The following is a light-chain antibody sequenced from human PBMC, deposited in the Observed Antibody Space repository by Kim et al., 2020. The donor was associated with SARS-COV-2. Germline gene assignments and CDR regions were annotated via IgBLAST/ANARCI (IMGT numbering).Light chain of an antibody. V-gene: IGKV3-15*01. Sequence: EIVMTQSPATLSVSPGERATLSCRASQSVRNNLAWYQQTPGQAPRLLIYGASTRATGIPARFSGSGSGTEFTLIISSLQSEDFAVYYCQQYNNWPPFTFGRGTKLE. CDR3: QQYNNWPPFT. CDR1: QSVRNN. J-gene: IGKJ2*01. CDR2: GAS.